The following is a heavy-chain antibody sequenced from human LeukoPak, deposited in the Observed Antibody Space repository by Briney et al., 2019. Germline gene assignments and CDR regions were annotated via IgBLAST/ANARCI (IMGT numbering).Heavy chain of an antibody. CDR3: AKLPLGELSFYFDF. D-gene: IGHD3-16*02. V-gene: IGHV3-7*01. J-gene: IGHJ4*02. CDR2: IKQDGSEK. CDR1: GFTFSSYW. Sequence: PGGSLRLSCAASGFTFSSYWMSWVRQAPGKGLEWVANIKQDGSEKYYVDSVKGRFTISRDNAKNSLYLQMNSLRAEDTAVYYCAKLPLGELSFYFDFWGQGTPVTVSS.